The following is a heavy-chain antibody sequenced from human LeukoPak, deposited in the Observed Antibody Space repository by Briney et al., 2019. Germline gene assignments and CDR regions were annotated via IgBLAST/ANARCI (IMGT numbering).Heavy chain of an antibody. CDR2: IYYSGST. Sequence: KPSETLSLTCTVSGGSISSSSYYWGWIRQPPGRGLEWIGSIYYSGSTYYNPSLKSRVTISVDTSKNQFSLKLSSVTAADTAVYYCARQPSSWYWIFGYFDYWGQGTLVTVSP. V-gene: IGHV4-39*01. D-gene: IGHD6-13*01. CDR1: GGSISSSSYY. J-gene: IGHJ4*02. CDR3: ARQPSSWYWIFGYFDY.